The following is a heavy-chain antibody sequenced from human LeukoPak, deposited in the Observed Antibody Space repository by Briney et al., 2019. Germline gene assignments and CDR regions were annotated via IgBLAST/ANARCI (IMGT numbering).Heavy chain of an antibody. V-gene: IGHV4-34*01. CDR3: AREHYYDSTAYLD. Sequence: TSETLSLTCAVYGGSFSGYYWSWIRQPPGKGLEWIGEINHSGSTYYNPSLKSRVTISVDTSKNQFSLKLTSVTAADTAVYYCAREHYYDSTAYLDWGQGTLVSVSS. CDR2: INHSGST. J-gene: IGHJ4*02. D-gene: IGHD3-22*01. CDR1: GGSFSGYY.